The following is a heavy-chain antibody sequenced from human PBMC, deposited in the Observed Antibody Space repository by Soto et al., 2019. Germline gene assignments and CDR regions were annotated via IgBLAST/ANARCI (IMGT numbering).Heavy chain of an antibody. Sequence: PSQTLSLTCAISGDSVSSNSAAWNWIRQSPSRGLEWLGRTYYRSKWYNDYAVSVKSRITINPDTSKNQFSLQLNSVTPEDTAVYYCARDNSGLDFDDNYYYYGMDVWGQGTTVTVS. CDR3: ARDNSGLDFDDNYYYYGMDV. J-gene: IGHJ6*02. CDR1: GDSVSSNSAA. V-gene: IGHV6-1*01. CDR2: TYYRSKWYN. D-gene: IGHD1-26*01.